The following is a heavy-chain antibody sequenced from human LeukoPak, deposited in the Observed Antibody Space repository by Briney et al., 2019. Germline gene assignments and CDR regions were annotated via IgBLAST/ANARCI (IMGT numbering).Heavy chain of an antibody. CDR3: ARSSIVVVSILDY. V-gene: IGHV3-30*03. Sequence: PGGSLTLSCAASGFTFSNYGMHWVRQAPGTALEGVAVISYDGSSKYYADPVKGRFTIYRDNSKNTLYLQMGSLRAEDMAVYYCARSSIVVVSILDYWGQGTLVSVCS. D-gene: IGHD2-2*01. CDR1: GFTFSNYG. CDR2: ISYDGSSK. J-gene: IGHJ4*02.